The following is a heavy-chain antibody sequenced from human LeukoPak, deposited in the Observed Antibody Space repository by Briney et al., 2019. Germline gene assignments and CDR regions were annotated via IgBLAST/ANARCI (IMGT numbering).Heavy chain of an antibody. CDR3: ARETPTIKGDAFDI. CDR1: GFTLSNNE. CDR2: IDSSGGSK. Sequence: GGSLRLSCAASGFTLSNNEINWVRQAPGKGLEWLSYIDSSGGSKFYADSVTGRFTVSRDNAKNSLYLQLNSLRVEDTALYYCARETPTIKGDAFDIWGQGTMVTVSS. D-gene: IGHD5-12*01. V-gene: IGHV3-48*03. J-gene: IGHJ3*02.